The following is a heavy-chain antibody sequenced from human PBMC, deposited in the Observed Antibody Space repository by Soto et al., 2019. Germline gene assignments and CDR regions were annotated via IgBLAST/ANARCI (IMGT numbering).Heavy chain of an antibody. CDR3: ARDLGVALATLTLDY. Sequence: EVQLVESGGGLVKPGGSLRLSCAASGFTFSSYSMNWVRQAPGKGPECVADITTSSSFRFYADSVKGRCTISRDDAKNSLYLQMNRLRAEDTGVYYCARDLGVALATLTLDYWGQGTLVTVSS. CDR1: GFTFSSYS. D-gene: IGHD2-15*01. V-gene: IGHV3-21*01. J-gene: IGHJ4*02. CDR2: ITTSSSFR.